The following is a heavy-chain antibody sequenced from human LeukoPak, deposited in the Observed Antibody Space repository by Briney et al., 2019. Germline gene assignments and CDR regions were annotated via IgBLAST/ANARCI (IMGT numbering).Heavy chain of an antibody. CDR2: LYYSGST. CDR3: AREQWELLGIYYYYMDV. D-gene: IGHD1-26*01. CDR1: GGSISSSTYS. J-gene: IGHJ6*03. V-gene: IGHV4-39*07. Sequence: KPSETLSLTCTVSGGSISSSTYSWGWIRQPPGKGLEWIGSLYYSGSTYSNPSLKSRVTISVDTSKNQFSLKLSSVTAADTAVYYCAREQWELLGIYYYYMDVWGKGTTVTVSS.